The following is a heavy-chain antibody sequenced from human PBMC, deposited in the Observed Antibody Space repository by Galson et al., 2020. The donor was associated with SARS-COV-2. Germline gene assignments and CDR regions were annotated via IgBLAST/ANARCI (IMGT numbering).Heavy chain of an antibody. Sequence: GESLKISCEASGYTFSGYYIHWVRQAPGQGLEWMAWINPSSGGTKYAQKFQGRVTMTRDTSVTTVYMELTRLRSDDTAVYYCAREGRNYDSSGYSHGSDDAFDIWGQGTMVTVSS. CDR3: AREGRNYDSSGYSHGSDDAFDI. J-gene: IGHJ3*02. CDR2: INPSSGGT. CDR1: GYTFSGYY. V-gene: IGHV1-2*02. D-gene: IGHD3-22*01.